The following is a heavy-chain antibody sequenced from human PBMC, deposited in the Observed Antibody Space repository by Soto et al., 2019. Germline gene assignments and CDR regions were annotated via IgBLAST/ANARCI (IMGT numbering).Heavy chain of an antibody. Sequence: QVQLVQSGAEEKKPGSSVKVSCKASGGTFSSYAISWVRQAPGQGLEWMGGIIPIFGTANYAQKFQGRVTITADESTSTAYMELSSMRSEDTAVYYCARCITGTTLWVFCCFDPWGQGTLVTVSS. CDR1: GGTFSSYA. D-gene: IGHD1-7*01. V-gene: IGHV1-69*01. J-gene: IGHJ5*02. CDR3: ARCITGTTLWVFCCFDP. CDR2: IIPIFGTA.